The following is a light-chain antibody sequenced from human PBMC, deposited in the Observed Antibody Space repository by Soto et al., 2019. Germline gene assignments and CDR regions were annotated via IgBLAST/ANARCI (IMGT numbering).Light chain of an antibody. CDR1: QSVSSN. CDR3: QQYNNWPSGT. V-gene: IGKV3-15*01. Sequence: EIVMTQSPATLSVSPGERATLSCRASQSVSSNLAWYQQKPGQAPRLLIYGASTRATGIPARFSGSGSGTEFTLTISSLQSEDFAVYYCQQYNNWPSGTFXQGTKVDIK. CDR2: GAS. J-gene: IGKJ1*01.